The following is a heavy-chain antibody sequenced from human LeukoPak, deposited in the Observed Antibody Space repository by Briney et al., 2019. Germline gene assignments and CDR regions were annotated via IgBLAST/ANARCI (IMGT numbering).Heavy chain of an antibody. V-gene: IGHV3-23*01. CDR3: AKLLKGYYDSSGYLDAFDI. D-gene: IGHD3-22*01. CDR1: GFTFTSYA. Sequence: PGGSLRVSCAASGFTFTSYAMTWVRQAPGKGLEWVSSLSGSGGIAHYADFVRGRFTISRDNSKNTLFLQVNSLGAEDTALYYCAKLLKGYYDSSGYLDAFDIWGQGTMVTVS. CDR2: LSGSGGIA. J-gene: IGHJ3*02.